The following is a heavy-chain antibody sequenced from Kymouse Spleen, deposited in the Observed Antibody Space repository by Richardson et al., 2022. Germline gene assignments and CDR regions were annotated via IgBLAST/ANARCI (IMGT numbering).Heavy chain of an antibody. D-gene: IGHD1-20*01,IGHD1-7*01. CDR1: GFTFSSYW. V-gene: IGHV3-7*01. J-gene: IGHJ6*02. CDR3: AREGITGTPWGMDV. Sequence: EVQLVESGGGLVQPGGSLRLSCAASGFTFSSYWMSWVRQAPGKGLEWVANIKQDGSEKYYVDSVKGRFTISRDNAKNSLYLQMNSLRAEDTAVYYCAREGITGTPWGMDVWGQGTTVTVSS. CDR2: IKQDGSEK.